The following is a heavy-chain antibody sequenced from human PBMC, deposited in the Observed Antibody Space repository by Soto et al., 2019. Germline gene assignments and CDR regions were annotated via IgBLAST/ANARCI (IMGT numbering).Heavy chain of an antibody. CDR1: GFTVNNNY. Sequence: EVQLVESGGGLVQPGGSLRLACTASGFTVNNNYMNWVRQAPGKGLEWVSAIYIGGRTYYADSVKGRFTISRDNSKNTSYLQMNSLRAEDTAVYDCAADTRCRGGSCYSGFDYWGQGTLVTVSS. J-gene: IGHJ4*02. CDR2: IYIGGRT. CDR3: AADTRCRGGSCYSGFDY. V-gene: IGHV3-66*01. D-gene: IGHD2-15*01.